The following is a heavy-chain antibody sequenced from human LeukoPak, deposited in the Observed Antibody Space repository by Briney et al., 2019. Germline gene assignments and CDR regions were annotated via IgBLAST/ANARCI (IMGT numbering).Heavy chain of an antibody. J-gene: IGHJ4*02. D-gene: IGHD1-26*01. Sequence: ASVKVSCKASGYTFTGYYMHWVRQAPGQGLEWMGWINPNSGGTNYAQKFQGRVTMTRDTSISTAYMELSRLRSDDTAVYYCARTYTPGGSSYDYWGQGTLVTVSS. CDR1: GYTFTGYY. V-gene: IGHV1-2*02. CDR2: INPNSGGT. CDR3: ARTYTPGGSSYDY.